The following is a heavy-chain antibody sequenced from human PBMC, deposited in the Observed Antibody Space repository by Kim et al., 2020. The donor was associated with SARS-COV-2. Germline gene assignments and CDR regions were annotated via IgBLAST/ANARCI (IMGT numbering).Heavy chain of an antibody. Sequence: SETLSLTCAVYGGSFSGYYWSWIRQPPGKGLEWIGEINHSGSTNYNPSLKSRVTISVDTSKNQFSLKLSSVTAADTAVYYCARALRSEQQLGGFDYWGQGTLVTVSS. D-gene: IGHD6-13*01. J-gene: IGHJ4*02. CDR3: ARALRSEQQLGGFDY. CDR1: GGSFSGYY. V-gene: IGHV4-34*01. CDR2: INHSGST.